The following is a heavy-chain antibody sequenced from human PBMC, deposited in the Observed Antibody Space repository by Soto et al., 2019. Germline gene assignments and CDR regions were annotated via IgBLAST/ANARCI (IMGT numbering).Heavy chain of an antibody. J-gene: IGHJ6*02. CDR2: IIPMLGTA. CDR1: GGTFINHA. Sequence: QVQLVQSGAEVKKPGSSVKISCKASGGTFINHAFSWVRQAPGQGLEWMGGIIPMLGTADYSQKVQGRVTITADESTTTAHMELSSLRSDDSALYYCARDDATYCGVDCYRYFFYGLDVWGQGTTVTVSS. V-gene: IGHV1-69*01. D-gene: IGHD2-21*01. CDR3: ARDDATYCGVDCYRYFFYGLDV.